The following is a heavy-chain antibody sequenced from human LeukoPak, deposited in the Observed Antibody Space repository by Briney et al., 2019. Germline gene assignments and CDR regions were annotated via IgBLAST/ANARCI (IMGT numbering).Heavy chain of an antibody. CDR1: GYTFTGYY. V-gene: IGHV1-2*06. D-gene: IGHD3-3*01. CDR3: AREHIRYYDFWSGPSPAQYYFDY. Sequence: ASVKVSCKASGYTFTGYYVHWVRQAPGQGLEWMGRINPNSGDTNYAQNFQGRVTVTRDTSISTVYMELSGLRSDDTAVYYCAREHIRYYDFWSGPSPAQYYFDYWGQGTLVTVSS. J-gene: IGHJ4*02. CDR2: INPNSGDT.